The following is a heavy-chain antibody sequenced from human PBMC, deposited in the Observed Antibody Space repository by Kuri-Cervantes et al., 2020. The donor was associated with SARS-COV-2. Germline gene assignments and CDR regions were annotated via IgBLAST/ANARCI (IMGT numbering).Heavy chain of an antibody. CDR2: IRYDGSNK. CDR1: GFTFSSYS. Sequence: GGSLRLSCAASGFTFSSYSMNWVRQAPGKGLEWVAFIRYDGSNKYYADSVKGRFTISRDNSKNTLYLQMNSLRAEDTAVYYCAREVTTSIDYWGQGTLVTVSS. D-gene: IGHD4-11*01. CDR3: AREVTTSIDY. J-gene: IGHJ4*02. V-gene: IGHV3-30*02.